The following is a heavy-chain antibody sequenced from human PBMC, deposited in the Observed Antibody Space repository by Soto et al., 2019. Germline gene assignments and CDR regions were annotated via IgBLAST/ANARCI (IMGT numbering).Heavy chain of an antibody. J-gene: IGHJ4*02. CDR3: AGGTPRDYDSGSHVFDS. V-gene: IGHV3-66*01. CDR1: GFIVSSNN. CDR2: IYSAGNT. Sequence: GESLKISCPVSGFIVSSNNMNWVRQAPGKGLEWVSVIYSAGNTYYADSVKGRFTISRDNSRNTLYLQMNSLGAEDTAVYYCAGGTPRDYDSGSHVFDSWGQGTLVTVSS. D-gene: IGHD3-10*01.